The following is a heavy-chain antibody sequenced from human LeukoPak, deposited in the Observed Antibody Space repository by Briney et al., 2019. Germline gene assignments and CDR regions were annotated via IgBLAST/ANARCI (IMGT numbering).Heavy chain of an antibody. CDR1: GFTFSTDW. Sequence: GGSLRLSCTASGFTFSTDWMSWVRQAPGPGLEWVAQIKQDGSDKYYVDSVKGRFTISRDNAKTSLYLQMNSLRAEDTAVYYCARYATSSGSRWLEPWGQGTMVTVSS. V-gene: IGHV3-7*01. J-gene: IGHJ5*02. CDR2: IKQDGSDK. D-gene: IGHD6-19*01. CDR3: ARYATSSGSRWLEP.